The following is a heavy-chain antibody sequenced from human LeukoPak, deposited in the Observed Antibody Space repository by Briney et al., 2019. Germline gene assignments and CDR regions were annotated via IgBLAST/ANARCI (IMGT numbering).Heavy chain of an antibody. J-gene: IGHJ4*02. CDR3: AKDFWSGYHSGYFDY. CDR1: GFTFSDYY. Sequence: GGSLRLSCAASGFTFSDYYMSWIRQAPEKGLEWVSGISGSGGSTFYADSVKGRFTISRDNSKNTLYLQMNSLRAEDTAVYYCAKDFWSGYHSGYFDYWGQGTLVTVSS. V-gene: IGHV3-23*01. D-gene: IGHD3-3*01. CDR2: ISGSGGST.